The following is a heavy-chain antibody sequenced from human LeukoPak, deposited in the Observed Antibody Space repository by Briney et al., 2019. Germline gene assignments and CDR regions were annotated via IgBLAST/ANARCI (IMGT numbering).Heavy chain of an antibody. CDR1: GGSISSSSYY. D-gene: IGHD6-13*01. J-gene: IGHJ4*02. CDR3: ARDKQQLNYFDY. V-gene: IGHV4-39*07. Sequence: SETLSLTCTVSGGSISSSSYYWGWIRQPPGKGLEWIGSIYYSGSTYYNPSLKSRVTISVDTSKNQFSLKLSSVTAADTAVYYCARDKQQLNYFDYWGQGTLVTVSS. CDR2: IYYSGST.